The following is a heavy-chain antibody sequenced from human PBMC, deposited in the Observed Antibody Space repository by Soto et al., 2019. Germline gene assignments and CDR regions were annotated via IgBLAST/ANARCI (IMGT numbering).Heavy chain of an antibody. J-gene: IGHJ4*02. CDR3: ARHRDSYGSGDFDD. Sequence: PSETLSLTCTVSGGSISSYYWSWIRQPPGKGLEWIGYIYYTGSTNYNPSLKSRVTISVDTSKNQFSLKVSSVTAADTAVYYCARHRDSYGSGDFDDWGQGTLVTVSS. D-gene: IGHD5-18*01. V-gene: IGHV4-59*08. CDR2: IYYTGST. CDR1: GGSISSYY.